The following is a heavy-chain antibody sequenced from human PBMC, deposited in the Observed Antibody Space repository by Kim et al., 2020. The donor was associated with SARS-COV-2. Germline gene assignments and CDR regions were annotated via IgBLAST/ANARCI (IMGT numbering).Heavy chain of an antibody. CDR1: GYTLTELS. D-gene: IGHD1-20*01. CDR2: FDPEDGET. J-gene: IGHJ4*02. Sequence: ASVKVSCKVSGYTLTELSMHWVRQAPGKGLEWMGGFDPEDGETIYAQKFQGRVTMTEDTSTDTAYMELSSLRSEDTAVYYCATGITGTAGVDYWGQGTLVTVSS. CDR3: ATGITGTAGVDY. V-gene: IGHV1-24*01.